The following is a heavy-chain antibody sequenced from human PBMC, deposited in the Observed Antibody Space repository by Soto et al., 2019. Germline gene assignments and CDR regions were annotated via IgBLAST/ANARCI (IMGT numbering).Heavy chain of an antibody. D-gene: IGHD3-16*01. CDR3: ARMGGLENSYYYYGMDV. V-gene: IGHV2-70*01. CDR2: IDWDDDK. CDR1: GFSLSTSGMC. J-gene: IGHJ6*02. Sequence: GPTLVNPTQTLTLTCTFSGFSLSTSGMCVSWIRQPPGKALEWLALIDWDDDKYYSTSLKTRLTISKDTSKNQVVLTMTNMDPVDTATYYCARMGGLENSYYYYGMDVWGQGTTVTVSS.